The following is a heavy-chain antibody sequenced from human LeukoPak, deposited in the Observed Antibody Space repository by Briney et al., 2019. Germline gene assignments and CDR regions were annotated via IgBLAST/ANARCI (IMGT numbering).Heavy chain of an antibody. J-gene: IGHJ4*02. CDR3: ARRGYCSSTSCEKFDY. CDR1: GYTFTSYG. V-gene: IGHV1-18*04. D-gene: IGHD2-2*01. Sequence: ASVKVSCKASGYTFTSYGISWVRQAPGQGLEWMGWISAYNGNTNYAQKLQGRVTMTTDTSTSTAYMELRSLRSDDTAVYYRARRGYCSSTSCEKFDYWGQGTLVTVSS. CDR2: ISAYNGNT.